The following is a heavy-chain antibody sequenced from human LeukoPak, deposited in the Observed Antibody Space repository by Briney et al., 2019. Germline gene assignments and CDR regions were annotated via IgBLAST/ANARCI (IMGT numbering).Heavy chain of an antibody. V-gene: IGHV3-23*01. D-gene: IGHD2-2*01. Sequence: PGGSLRLSCAASGFTFSSYAMSWVRQAPGKGLEWVSAISGSGGSTYYADSVRGRFTISRDNSKNTLYLQMNSLRAEDTAVYYCAKDRRTPTPYCSSTSCMFPYYMDVWGKGTTVTVSS. J-gene: IGHJ6*03. CDR3: AKDRRTPTPYCSSTSCMFPYYMDV. CDR1: GFTFSSYA. CDR2: ISGSGGST.